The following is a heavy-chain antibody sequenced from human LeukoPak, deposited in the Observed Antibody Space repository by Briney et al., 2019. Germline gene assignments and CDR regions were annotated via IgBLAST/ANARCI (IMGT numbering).Heavy chain of an antibody. J-gene: IGHJ1*01. Sequence: PGGSLRLSCAASGFTFSSYWMHWVRQVPGKGLVWVSHMNTDASTTSYADSVKGRFTISRDNAKNTLYLQMNSLRAEDTAVYYCGSAAAPPGHFQHWGQGTLVTVSS. CDR3: GSAAAPPGHFQH. V-gene: IGHV3-74*01. CDR1: GFTFSSYW. CDR2: MNTDASTT. D-gene: IGHD6-13*01.